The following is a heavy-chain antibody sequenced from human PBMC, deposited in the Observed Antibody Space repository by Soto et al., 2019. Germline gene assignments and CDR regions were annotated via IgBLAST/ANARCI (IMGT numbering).Heavy chain of an antibody. Sequence: GGSLRLSCVASGFTFSSYSMNWVRQAPGKGLEWVSSISSSSGYIYNADSVKGRFTISRDNAKNSLYLQMNSLRAEDTAVYYCAREGWSGYPYYYYYGMDVWGQGTTVTVSS. J-gene: IGHJ6*02. CDR1: GFTFSSYS. CDR2: ISSSSGYI. CDR3: AREGWSGYPYYYYYGMDV. D-gene: IGHD3-3*01. V-gene: IGHV3-21*01.